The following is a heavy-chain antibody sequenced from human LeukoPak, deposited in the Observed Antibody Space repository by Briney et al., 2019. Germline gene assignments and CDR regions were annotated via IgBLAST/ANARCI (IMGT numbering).Heavy chain of an antibody. J-gene: IGHJ4*02. CDR1: GFTFSSYG. D-gene: IGHD3-10*01. Sequence: GGSLRLSCAAPGFTFSSYGMSWARQAPGKGLEWVSAIGGRDGSTYYADSVKGRFTISRDNSKNTLYVQMNSLRAEDTAVYYCAKGHYYGSGSLDYWGQGTLVTVSS. V-gene: IGHV3-23*01. CDR3: AKGHYYGSGSLDY. CDR2: IGGRDGST.